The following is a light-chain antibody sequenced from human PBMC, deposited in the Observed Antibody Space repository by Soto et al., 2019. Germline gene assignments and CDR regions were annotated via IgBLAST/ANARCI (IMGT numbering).Light chain of an antibody. CDR2: GAS. Sequence: ENVLTQSPGTLSLSPGESATLXXRASQSVSSNFLAWYQQKPGQAPRXXIYGASNRATGIPDRFSGSGSGTDFTLTISRLEPEDFAVYYCQQYDSSPRTFGQGTKVDIK. CDR3: QQYDSSPRT. CDR1: QSVSSNF. J-gene: IGKJ1*01. V-gene: IGKV3-20*01.